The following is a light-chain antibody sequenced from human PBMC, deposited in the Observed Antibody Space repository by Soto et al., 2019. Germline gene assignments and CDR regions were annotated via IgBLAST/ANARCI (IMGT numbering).Light chain of an antibody. CDR1: QSISSN. Sequence: EIVMTQSPATLSVSPGERATLSCRASQSISSNLAWYQRRPGQAPRLLIYGASARATGIPARFSGSGSGTEFTLTISSLQSEEFAVYYCQQYNNWRPYTFGQGTKVEIK. V-gene: IGKV3-15*01. CDR3: QQYNNWRPYT. CDR2: GAS. J-gene: IGKJ2*01.